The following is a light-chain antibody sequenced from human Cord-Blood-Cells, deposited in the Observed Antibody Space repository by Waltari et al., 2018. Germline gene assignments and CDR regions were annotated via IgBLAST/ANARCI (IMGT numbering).Light chain of an antibody. CDR2: QDS. J-gene: IGLJ3*02. V-gene: IGLV3-1*01. CDR3: QAWDSSTAGWV. CDR1: KLGDKY. Sequence: SYELTQPPSVSVSPGQTASITCSGAKLGDKYACWDQQKPGQCPVLVIYQDSKRPSGLPERFAGSNSGNPPTLTISGTQAMDEADYYGQAWDSSTAGWVFGGGTKLTVL.